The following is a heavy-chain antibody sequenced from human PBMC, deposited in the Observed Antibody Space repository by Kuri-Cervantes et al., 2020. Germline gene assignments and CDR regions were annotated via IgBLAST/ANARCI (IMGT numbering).Heavy chain of an antibody. D-gene: IGHD2-15*01. CDR1: GFTFGSFG. Sequence: GGSLRLSCAASGFTFGSFGMHWVRQAPGKGLEWVAVIWHDGSNKYYADSVKGRFTISRDNSKNTLYLQMNSLRAEDTAVYYCASCSGGSCARLDYWGQGTLVTVSS. CDR2: IWHDGSNK. CDR3: ASCSGGSCARLDY. V-gene: IGHV3-33*08. J-gene: IGHJ4*02.